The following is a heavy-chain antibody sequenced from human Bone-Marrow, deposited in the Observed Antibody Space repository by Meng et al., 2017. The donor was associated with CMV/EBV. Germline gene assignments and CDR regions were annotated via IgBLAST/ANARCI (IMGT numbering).Heavy chain of an antibody. V-gene: IGHV3-23*01. CDR2: VTSDGTT. CDR1: GFSFSKYA. D-gene: IGHD3-10*02. Sequence: GESLKISCEPSGFSFSKYAMTWVRQAPGKRLEWVSSVTSDGTTHYAGSVKGRFTISRDNSKDTMFLQMNRLRAEGTAIYYCVTYVSSDDWGQGTMVTVSS. CDR3: VTYVSSDD. J-gene: IGHJ3*01.